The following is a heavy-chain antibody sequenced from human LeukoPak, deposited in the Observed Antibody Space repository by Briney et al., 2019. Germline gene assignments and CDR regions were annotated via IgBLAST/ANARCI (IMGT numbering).Heavy chain of an antibody. CDR3: ARGSSSSWYGAFDI. V-gene: IGHV3-30-3*01. D-gene: IGHD6-13*01. Sequence: GGSLRLSCAASGFTFSSYAMHWVRQAPGKGLEWVAVISYDGSNKYYADSVKGRFTISRDNSKNTLYLQMNSLRAEDTAVYYCARGSSSSWYGAFDIWGQGTMVTVSS. CDR2: ISYDGSNK. J-gene: IGHJ3*02. CDR1: GFTFSSYA.